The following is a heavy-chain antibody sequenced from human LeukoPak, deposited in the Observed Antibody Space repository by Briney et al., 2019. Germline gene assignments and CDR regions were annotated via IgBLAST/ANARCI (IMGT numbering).Heavy chain of an antibody. J-gene: IGHJ5*02. CDR2: IYTSGST. CDR3: ARDYDFWSGYTLTNWLDP. V-gene: IGHV4-61*02. Sequence: SQTLSLTCTVSGGSISSGSYYWSWIRQPAGKGLEWIGRIYTSGSTNYNPSLKSRVTISVDTSKNQFSLKLSSVTAADTAVYYCARDYDFWSGYTLTNWLDPWGQGTLVTVSS. D-gene: IGHD3-3*01. CDR1: GGSISSGSYY.